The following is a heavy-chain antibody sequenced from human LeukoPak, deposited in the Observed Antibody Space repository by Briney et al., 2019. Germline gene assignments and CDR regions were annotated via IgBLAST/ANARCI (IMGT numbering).Heavy chain of an antibody. Sequence: SETLSLTCTVSGGSISSYYWSWIRQPPGKGLEWIGYIYYSGSTNYNPSLKSRVTISVDTSKNQFSLKLSSVTAADTAVYYCAGQVGGMDVWGQGTTVTVSS. V-gene: IGHV4-59*08. J-gene: IGHJ6*02. CDR1: GGSISSYY. CDR3: AGQVGGMDV. D-gene: IGHD2-2*01. CDR2: IYYSGST.